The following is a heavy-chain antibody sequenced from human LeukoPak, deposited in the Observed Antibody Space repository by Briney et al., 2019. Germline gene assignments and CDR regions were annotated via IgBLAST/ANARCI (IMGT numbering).Heavy chain of an antibody. CDR3: ARPESTYYYDSSGH. V-gene: IGHV3-48*03. CDR1: GFTFSSYE. D-gene: IGHD3-22*01. Sequence: GGSLRLSCAASGFTFSSYEMNWVRQAPGKGLEWVPYISSSGSTIYYADSVKGRFTISRDNANTSLYLQMKSLVAHTRADYYFARPESTYYYDSSGHWGQGTLVTAPS. CDR2: ISSSGSTI. J-gene: IGHJ4*02.